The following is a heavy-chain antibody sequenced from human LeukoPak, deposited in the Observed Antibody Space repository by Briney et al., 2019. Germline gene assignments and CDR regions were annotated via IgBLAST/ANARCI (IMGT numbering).Heavy chain of an antibody. D-gene: IGHD6-19*01. CDR2: IYTSGST. CDR1: GGSISSGSYY. V-gene: IGHV4-61*02. J-gene: IGHJ3*02. Sequence: SETLSLTCTVSGGSISSGSYYWSWIRQPAGKGLDWIGRIYTSGSTNYNPSLKSRVTISVDTSKNQFSLKLSSVTAADTAVYYCARDLSLYSSNPAFDIWGQGTMVTVSS. CDR3: ARDLSLYSSNPAFDI.